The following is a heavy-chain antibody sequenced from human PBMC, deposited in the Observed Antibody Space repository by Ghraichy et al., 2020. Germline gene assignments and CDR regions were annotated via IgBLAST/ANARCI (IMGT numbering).Heavy chain of an antibody. D-gene: IGHD4-17*01. CDR2: IYYSGST. Sequence: SETLSLTCTVSGGSISSYYWSWIRQPPGKGLEWIGYIYYSGSTNYNPSLKSRVTISVDTSKNQFSLKLSSVTAADTAVYYCARGAVTNFGYYYYYYMDVWDKGTTVTVSS. J-gene: IGHJ6*03. CDR1: GGSISSYY. CDR3: ARGAVTNFGYYYYYYMDV. V-gene: IGHV4-59*01.